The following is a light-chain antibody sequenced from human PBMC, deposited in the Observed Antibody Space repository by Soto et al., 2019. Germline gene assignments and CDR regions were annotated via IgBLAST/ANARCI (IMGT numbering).Light chain of an antibody. Sequence: QSVLTQPASVSGSPGQSVTISCTGSSGDVGRSNLVSWYQQHPGKAPKLMIYEANKRPSGVSNRFSGSKSGTTASLTISGLQAEDEADYYCCSYAPTIAVWVFGGVTKLTVL. J-gene: IGLJ3*02. CDR3: CSYAPTIAVWV. CDR2: EAN. CDR1: SGDVGRSNL. V-gene: IGLV2-23*02.